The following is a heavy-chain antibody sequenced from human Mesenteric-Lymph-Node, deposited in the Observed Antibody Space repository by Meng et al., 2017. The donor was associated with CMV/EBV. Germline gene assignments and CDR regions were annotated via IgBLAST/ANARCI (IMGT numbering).Heavy chain of an antibody. CDR1: EFTFNIYS. J-gene: IGHJ4*02. V-gene: IGHV3-30-3*01. D-gene: IGHD7-27*01. Sequence: GESLKISCIASEFTFNIYSMHWVRQVSGKGLEWVAAISYDGNKKYYADSVKGRITISRDNPKNTVFVQMNSLRPDDTAVYYCAREGATGALDYWGQGTVVTVSS. CDR3: AREGATGALDY. CDR2: ISYDGNKK.